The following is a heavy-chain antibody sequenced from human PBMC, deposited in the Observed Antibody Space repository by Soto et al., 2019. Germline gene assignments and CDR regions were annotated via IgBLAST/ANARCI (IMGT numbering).Heavy chain of an antibody. CDR2: ISYDGSNK. Sequence: GGSLRLSCAASGFTFSSYGMHWVRQAPGKGLEWVAVISYDGSNKYYADSVKGRFTISRDNSKNTLYLQMNSLRAEDTAVYYCAKGSYRSPPGEIHYPGPAPLVT. J-gene: IGHJ4*02. CDR3: AKGSYRSPPGEIHY. V-gene: IGHV3-30*18. CDR1: GFTFSSYG. D-gene: IGHD6-13*01.